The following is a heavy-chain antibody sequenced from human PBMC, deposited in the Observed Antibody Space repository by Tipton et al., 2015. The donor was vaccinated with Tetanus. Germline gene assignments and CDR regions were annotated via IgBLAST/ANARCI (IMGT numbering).Heavy chain of an antibody. J-gene: IGHJ6*02. CDR2: INHSGST. CDR3: AQGGYYYYGMDV. V-gene: IGHV4-34*01. CDR1: GGSFSGYY. D-gene: IGHD1-26*01. Sequence: TLSLTCAVYGGSFSGYYWSWIRQPPGKGLEWIGEINHSGSTNYNPSLKSRVTISVDTSKNQFSLKLSSVTAADTAVYYCAQGGYYYYGMDVWGQGTTVTVSS.